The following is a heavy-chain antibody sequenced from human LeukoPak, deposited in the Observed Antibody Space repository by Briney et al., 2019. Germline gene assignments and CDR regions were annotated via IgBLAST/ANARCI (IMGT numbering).Heavy chain of an antibody. Sequence: ASVKVSCKASGGTFSSCAISWVRQAPGQGLEWMGGIIPIFGTANYAQKFQGRVTITTDESTSIAYMELSSLRSEDTAVYYCARTKSTVTYYFDYWGRGTLVTVSS. D-gene: IGHD4-17*01. CDR2: IIPIFGTA. CDR3: ARTKSTVTYYFDY. V-gene: IGHV1-69*05. CDR1: GGTFSSCA. J-gene: IGHJ4*02.